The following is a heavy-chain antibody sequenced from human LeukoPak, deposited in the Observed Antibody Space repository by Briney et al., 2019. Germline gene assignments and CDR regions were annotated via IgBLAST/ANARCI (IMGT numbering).Heavy chain of an antibody. CDR2: IYYSGST. Sequence: SQTLSLTCTVSGGSISSGGYYWSWIRQHPGKGLEWLGYIYYSGSTYYNPSLKSRVTISVDTSKNQFSLKLSSVTAADTAVYYCARVTFGGVIVILFAYWGQGSLVTVSS. D-gene: IGHD3-16*02. V-gene: IGHV4-31*03. CDR3: ARVTFGGVIVILFAY. CDR1: GGSISSGGYY. J-gene: IGHJ4*02.